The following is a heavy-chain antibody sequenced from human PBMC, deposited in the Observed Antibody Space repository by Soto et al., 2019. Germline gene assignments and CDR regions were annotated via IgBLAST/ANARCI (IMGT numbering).Heavy chain of an antibody. CDR1: GFTFSSYG. Sequence: PGGSLRLSCAASGFTFSSYGMHWVRQAPGKGLEWVSAISGSGGSTYYADSVKGRFTISRDNSKNTLYLQMNSLRAEDTAVYYCAKGKQWLVQQYYFDYWGQGTLVTVSS. D-gene: IGHD6-19*01. CDR3: AKGKQWLVQQYYFDY. V-gene: IGHV3-23*01. J-gene: IGHJ4*02. CDR2: ISGSGGST.